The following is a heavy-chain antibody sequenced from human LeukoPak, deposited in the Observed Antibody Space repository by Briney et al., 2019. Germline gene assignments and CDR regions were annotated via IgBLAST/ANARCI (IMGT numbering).Heavy chain of an antibody. J-gene: IGHJ3*02. CDR2: ISAYNGNT. D-gene: IGHD3-3*01. CDR3: ARDKTTYYDFWSGYYYPWRAFDI. CDR1: GYTFTSYG. V-gene: IGHV1-18*01. Sequence: GASVKVSCKASGYTFTSYGISWVRQAPGQGLEWMGWISAYNGNTNYAQKLQGRVTMTTDTSTSTAYMELRSLRSDDTAVYHCARDKTTYYDFWSGYYYPWRAFDIWGQGTMVTVSS.